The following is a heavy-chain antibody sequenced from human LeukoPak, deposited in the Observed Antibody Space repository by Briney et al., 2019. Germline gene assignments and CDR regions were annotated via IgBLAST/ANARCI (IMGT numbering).Heavy chain of an antibody. CDR2: INHSGGA. J-gene: IGHJ6*02. CDR3: ARRRCSGGSCFITSYHYYYGMDV. Sequence: SETLSLTCAVYGGSFSGDYWSWIRQPPGKGLEWIGEINHSGGANPNPSLKSRVTIPVDSSNNQFSPQLSSVTAADTAVYYCARRRCSGGSCFITSYHYYYGMDVGGQRTTVTVS. D-gene: IGHD2-15*01. CDR1: GGSFSGDY. V-gene: IGHV4-34*01.